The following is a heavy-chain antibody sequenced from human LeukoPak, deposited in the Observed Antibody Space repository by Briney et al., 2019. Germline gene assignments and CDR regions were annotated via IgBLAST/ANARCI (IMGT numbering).Heavy chain of an antibody. CDR3: VKDRPCETCMPMDA. D-gene: IGHD2-2*01. J-gene: IGHJ6*02. V-gene: IGHV3-23*01. Sequence: GGSLRLSCAASGFTFTDYSMSWVRQAPGKGLEWVSGLGRSGGNRYYATSVRGRFSISRDNSKDTVYLQINSLRAEDTAIYYCVKDRPCETCMPMDAWGQGTTVIVSS. CDR2: LGRSGGNR. CDR1: GFTFTDYS.